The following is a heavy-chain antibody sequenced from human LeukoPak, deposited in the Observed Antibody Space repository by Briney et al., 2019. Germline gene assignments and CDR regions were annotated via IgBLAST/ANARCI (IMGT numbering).Heavy chain of an antibody. CDR2: IWYDGSNK. Sequence: GGSLRLFCAASGFTFSSYGMHWVRQAPGKGLEWVAVIWYDGSNKYYADSVKGRFTISRDNSKNTLYLQMNSLRAEDTAVYYCARAGGIQLWSQGYWGQGTLVTVSS. V-gene: IGHV3-33*01. CDR1: GFTFSSYG. CDR3: ARAGGIQLWSQGY. J-gene: IGHJ4*02. D-gene: IGHD5-18*01.